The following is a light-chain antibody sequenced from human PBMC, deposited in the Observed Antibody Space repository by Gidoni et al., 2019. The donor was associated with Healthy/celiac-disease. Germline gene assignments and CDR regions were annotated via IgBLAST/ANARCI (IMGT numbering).Light chain of an antibody. J-gene: IGKJ4*01. CDR2: LGS. Sequence: DIVMTQSPLSLPVTPGEPASISCRSSQSLLHSNGYNYLDWYLQKPGQSPQLLIYLGSNRASGVPDRFSSSGSGTDFTLKISRVEAEDVGVYYCMQALQTPLTFGGGTKVKIK. V-gene: IGKV2-28*01. CDR1: QSLLHSNGYNY. CDR3: MQALQTPLT.